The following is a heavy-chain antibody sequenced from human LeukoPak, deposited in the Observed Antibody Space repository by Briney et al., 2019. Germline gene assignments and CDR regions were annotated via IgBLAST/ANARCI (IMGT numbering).Heavy chain of an antibody. CDR3: AAHAFERWRYVALDH. J-gene: IGHJ4*02. CDR1: EFTFSTYA. D-gene: IGHD1-1*01. CDR2: ILGSGGTT. V-gene: IGHV3-23*01. Sequence: PGGSLRFYCAASEFTFSTYALIWLRHAPGKGLKGCSSILGSGGTTYYTDSVKGRFTISRDNCKDTLDLQMSSMRAEDTAVYYCAAHAFERWRYVALDHWGQGTLVTVSS.